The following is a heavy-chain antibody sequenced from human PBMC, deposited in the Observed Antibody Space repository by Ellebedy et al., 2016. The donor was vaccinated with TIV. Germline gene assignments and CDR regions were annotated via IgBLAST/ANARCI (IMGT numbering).Heavy chain of an antibody. CDR3: ARGNVVTATRYYYYGMDV. V-gene: IGHV1-3*01. CDR2: INAGNGNT. CDR1: GYTFTSYA. J-gene: IGHJ6*02. D-gene: IGHD2-21*02. Sequence: ASVKVSCKASGYTFTSYAIHWVRQAPGQRLEWMGWINAGNGNTKYSQKFQGRVTMTRDTSTSTVYMELSSLRSEDTAMYYCARGNVVTATRYYYYGMDVWGQGTTVTVSS.